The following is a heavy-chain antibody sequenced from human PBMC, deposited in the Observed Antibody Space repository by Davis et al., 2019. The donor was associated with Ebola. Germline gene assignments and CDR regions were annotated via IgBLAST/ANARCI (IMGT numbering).Heavy chain of an antibody. Sequence: GGSLRLSCAASGFTVSSNHMSWVRQAPGKGLEWVSYISGSATSTFYADSVKGRFTISSDNARDSLYLQMDSLRVEDTAIYYCARDAFSLSRYDTEDHWGQGTLVTVSS. V-gene: IGHV3-11*04. D-gene: IGHD3-9*01. CDR1: GFTVSSNH. CDR2: ISGSATST. CDR3: ARDAFSLSRYDTEDH. J-gene: IGHJ4*02.